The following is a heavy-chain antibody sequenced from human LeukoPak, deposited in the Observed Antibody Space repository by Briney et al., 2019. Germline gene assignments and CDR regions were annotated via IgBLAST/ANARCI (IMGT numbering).Heavy chain of an antibody. J-gene: IGHJ3*02. CDR3: ATRSGSLNDAFDI. D-gene: IGHD3-10*01. Sequence: SVKVSCKASGGTLSSYAISWVRQAPGQGLEWMGGIIPIFGTANYAQKFQGRVTITTDESTSTAYMELSSLRSEDTAVYYCATRSGSLNDAFDIWGQGTMVTVSS. CDR2: IIPIFGTA. V-gene: IGHV1-69*05. CDR1: GGTLSSYA.